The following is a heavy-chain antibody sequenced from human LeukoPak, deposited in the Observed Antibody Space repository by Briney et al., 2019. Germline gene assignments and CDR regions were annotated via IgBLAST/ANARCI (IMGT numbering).Heavy chain of an antibody. CDR1: GFTFDDYA. CDR2: ISWNSGSI. J-gene: IGHJ3*02. CDR3: ARETGEAFDI. Sequence: GGSLRLSCAASGFTFDDYAMHWVRHAPGKGLEWVSGISWNSGSIDYADSVKGRFTISRDNAKNSLYLQMNSLRAEDTAVYYCARETGEAFDIWGQGTMVTVSS. V-gene: IGHV3-9*01.